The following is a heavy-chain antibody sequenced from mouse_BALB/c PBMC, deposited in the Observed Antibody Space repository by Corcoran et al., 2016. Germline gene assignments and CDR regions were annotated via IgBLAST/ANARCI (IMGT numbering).Heavy chain of an antibody. Sequence: QVQLQQSGPELVKPGASVKISCKASGYSFTSYYIHWVKQRPGQGLEWIGWIFPGSGNTKYNEKFKGKATPTADTSSSTAYMQLSSLTSEDSAVYFCAKTARATYYFYYWGQGTTLTFSS. D-gene: IGHD3-2*01. V-gene: IGHV1-66*01. CDR2: IFPGSGNT. J-gene: IGHJ2*01. CDR3: AKTARATYYFYY. CDR1: GYSFTSYY.